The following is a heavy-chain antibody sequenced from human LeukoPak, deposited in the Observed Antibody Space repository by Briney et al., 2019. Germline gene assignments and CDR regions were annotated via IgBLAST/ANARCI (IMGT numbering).Heavy chain of an antibody. CDR3: ARSGTGLLRYYFDY. D-gene: IGHD3-22*01. CDR1: GYSITSGYY. V-gene: IGHV4-38-2*02. CDR2: IYHSGST. J-gene: IGHJ4*02. Sequence: SETLSLTCTVSGYSITSGYYWGWIRQPSGKGLEWIGSIYHSGSTYYNPSLKSRVTISVNTSKNQFSLRLSSVTAADTAVYYCARSGTGLLRYYFDYWSQGTLVTVSS.